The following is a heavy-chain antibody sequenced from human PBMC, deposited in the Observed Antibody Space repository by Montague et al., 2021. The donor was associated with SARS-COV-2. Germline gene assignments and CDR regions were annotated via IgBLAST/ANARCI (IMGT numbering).Heavy chain of an antibody. D-gene: IGHD3-10*01. V-gene: IGHV4-39*01. CDR3: ARPSSTGNYYY. CDR1: GDSIYRSGYY. CDR2: INYSGAT. J-gene: IGHJ4*02. Sequence: SETLSLTCSVSGDSIYRSGYYWGWIRQPPGKGLEWIGSINYSGATYYNPSLKSRVTISVDTSKNQISLKVNSVTAADTAVYYCARPSSTGNYYYWGQGTLLLVSS.